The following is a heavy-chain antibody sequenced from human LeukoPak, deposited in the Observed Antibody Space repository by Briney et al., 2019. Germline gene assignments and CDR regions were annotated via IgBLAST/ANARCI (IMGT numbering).Heavy chain of an antibody. CDR3: ANWARQYYYDSSGYD. CDR2: ISGSGGST. J-gene: IGHJ4*02. D-gene: IGHD3-22*01. CDR1: GFTFSSYA. V-gene: IGHV3-23*01. Sequence: GGSLRLSCAASGFTFSSYAMSWVRQAPGKGLEWVSAISGSGGSTYYADSVKGRFTICRDNAKNTLYLQMNSLRAEDTAVYYCANWARQYYYDSSGYDWGQGTLVTVSS.